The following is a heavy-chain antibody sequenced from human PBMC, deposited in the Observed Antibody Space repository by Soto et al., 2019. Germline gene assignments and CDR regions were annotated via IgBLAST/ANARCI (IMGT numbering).Heavy chain of an antibody. J-gene: IGHJ4*02. V-gene: IGHV4-31*03. CDR2: IHYSGSN. CDR1: GGSTTSGGYY. D-gene: IGHD3-22*01. CDR3: AREPYHYDSSGYYDY. Sequence: PSETLSLTCTVSGGSTTSGGYYWNWIRQPPGKGLEWIACIHYSGSNYHNPSLKSRVSISVDTSKNQFSLKLSSVTAADTAVYYCAREPYHYDSSGYYDYWGQGTLVTVSS.